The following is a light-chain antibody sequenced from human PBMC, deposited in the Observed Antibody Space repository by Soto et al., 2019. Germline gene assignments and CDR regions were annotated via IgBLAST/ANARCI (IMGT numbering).Light chain of an antibody. CDR3: QQYGSSPPVWT. Sequence: EIVLTQSPGTLSLSPGERGTLSCRASQSVSSSYLAWYQQKPGQAPRLLLYGASSRATGIPDRFSGSGSGTDFTLTISRLEPEDFAVYYCQQYGSSPPVWTFGQGTKVEIK. CDR2: GAS. V-gene: IGKV3-20*01. J-gene: IGKJ1*01. CDR1: QSVSSSY.